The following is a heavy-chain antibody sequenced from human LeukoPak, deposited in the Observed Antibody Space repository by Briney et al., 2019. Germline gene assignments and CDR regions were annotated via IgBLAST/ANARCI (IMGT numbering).Heavy chain of an antibody. V-gene: IGHV4-39*01. Sequence: SATLSLTCTVSGVSISSSSYYWGWIRQPPGKGLEWIGTLYYSGSTYYNPSLKSRLTMSVDTSKNQFSLKLSSVTVADTAIYYCARQTYYYDSSGHPYWYFDLWGRGTLVTVSS. CDR2: LYYSGST. CDR3: ARQTYYYDSSGHPYWYFDL. D-gene: IGHD3-22*01. CDR1: GVSISSSSYY. J-gene: IGHJ2*01.